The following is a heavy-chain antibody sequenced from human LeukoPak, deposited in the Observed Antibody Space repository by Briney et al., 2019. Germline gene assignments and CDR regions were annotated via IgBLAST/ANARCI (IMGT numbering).Heavy chain of an antibody. CDR2: TNPNSGGT. J-gene: IGHJ4*02. D-gene: IGHD5-12*01. CDR3: ARNLRGYSGYDGDY. Sequence: ASVTVSCTASGYTFTGYYMHWVRQAPGQGLEWMGRTNPNSGGTNYAQKFQGRVTMTRDTSISTAYMELSRLRSDDTAVYYCARNLRGYSGYDGDYWGQGTLVTVSS. V-gene: IGHV1-2*06. CDR1: GYTFTGYY.